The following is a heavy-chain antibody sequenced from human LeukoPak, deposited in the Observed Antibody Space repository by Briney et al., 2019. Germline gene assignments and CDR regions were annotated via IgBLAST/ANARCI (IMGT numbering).Heavy chain of an antibody. CDR1: GFTFGSYA. CDR3: AKDRYSYGSGYGMDV. Sequence: SGGSLRLSCAASGFTFGSYAMHWVRQAPGKGLEYVSAISSNGGSTYYANSVKGRFTISRDNSKNTLYLQMGSLRAEDMAVYYCAKDRYSYGSGYGMDVWGQGTTVTVSS. D-gene: IGHD3-10*01. J-gene: IGHJ6*02. V-gene: IGHV3-64*01. CDR2: ISSNGGST.